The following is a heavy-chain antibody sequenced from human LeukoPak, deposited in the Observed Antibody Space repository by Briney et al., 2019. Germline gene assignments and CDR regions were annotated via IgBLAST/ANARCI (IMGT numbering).Heavy chain of an antibody. D-gene: IGHD3-10*01. CDR2: ISDGGGSK. CDR1: GSTFSSYA. CDR3: ARGGGLLWLGEFPNCFDT. Sequence: GGSLRLSCAASGSTFSSYAMSWVRQAPGKGLEYVSTISDGGGSKFYADSMKGRSTISRDNSRSTVYLQMNSLRVEDTAVYYCARGGGLLWLGEFPNCFDTWGQGTLVTVSS. J-gene: IGHJ5*02. V-gene: IGHV3-23*01.